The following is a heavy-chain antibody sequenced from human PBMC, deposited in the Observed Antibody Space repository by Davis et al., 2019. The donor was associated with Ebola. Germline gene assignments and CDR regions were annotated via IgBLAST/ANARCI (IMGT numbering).Heavy chain of an antibody. CDR1: GFIFDNYA. CDR3: AKDMESGGYNYEAFDI. J-gene: IGHJ3*02. Sequence: PGGSLRLSCAASGFIFDNYAMHWVRQAPGKGLEWVSHISWNSATIAYADSVKGRFTISRDNAKNSLFLQMNSLRVEDTALYYCAKDMESGGYNYEAFDIWGQGTMVTVSS. CDR2: ISWNSATI. D-gene: IGHD5-24*01. V-gene: IGHV3-9*01.